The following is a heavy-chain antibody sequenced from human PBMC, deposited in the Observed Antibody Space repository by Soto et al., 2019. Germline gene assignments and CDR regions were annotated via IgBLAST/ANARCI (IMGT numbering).Heavy chain of an antibody. Sequence: SETLSLTCAVYGGSFSGYYWSWIRQPPGKGLEWIGEINHSGSTNYNPSLKSRVTISVDTSKNQFSLKLSSVTAADTAVYYCARAGGIAVAGIDYWGQGTLVTVSS. V-gene: IGHV4-34*01. CDR1: GGSFSGYY. CDR2: INHSGST. CDR3: ARAGGIAVAGIDY. D-gene: IGHD6-19*01. J-gene: IGHJ4*02.